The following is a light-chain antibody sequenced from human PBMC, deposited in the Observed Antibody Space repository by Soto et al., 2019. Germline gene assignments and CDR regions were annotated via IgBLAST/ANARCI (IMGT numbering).Light chain of an antibody. J-gene: IGKJ1*01. CDR1: QYISNS. CDR3: QQSYIIPWT. CDR2: AAS. V-gene: IGKV1-39*01. Sequence: DIQMTQSPSSLSASVGDRVTITCRASQYISNSLNWYQQKPGKAPKLLIYAASSLQSGVPSRFSGSGSGTDFTLTISSLQPEDFATYYCQQSYIIPWTFGQGTKVEIK.